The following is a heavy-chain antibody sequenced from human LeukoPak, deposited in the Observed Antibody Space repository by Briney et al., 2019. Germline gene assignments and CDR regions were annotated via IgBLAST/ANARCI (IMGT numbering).Heavy chain of an antibody. Sequence: ASVKVSCKASGYTFTSYGISWVRQAPGQGLEWMGWISAYNGNTIYAQKLQGRVTMTTDTSTSTAYMELRSLRSDDTAVYYCARGAPVLRFLEWLFPVYYYGMDVWGQGTTVTVSS. V-gene: IGHV1-18*01. CDR2: ISAYNGNT. CDR1: GYTFTSYG. CDR3: ARGAPVLRFLEWLFPVYYYGMDV. D-gene: IGHD3-3*01. J-gene: IGHJ6*02.